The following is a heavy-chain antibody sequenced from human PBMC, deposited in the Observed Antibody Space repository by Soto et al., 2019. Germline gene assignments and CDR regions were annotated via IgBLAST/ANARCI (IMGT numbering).Heavy chain of an antibody. Sequence: QVQLVQSGAEVKKPGSSVKVSCKASGGTFSSYAISWVRQAPGQGLEWMGGIIPIFGTANYAQKFQGRVTITADESTSTDYKELSSLRSEDTAVYYCARPSVSYYYYYGMDVWGQGTTVTVSS. CDR3: ARPSVSYYYYYGMDV. D-gene: IGHD1-20*01. V-gene: IGHV1-69*01. J-gene: IGHJ6*02. CDR2: IIPIFGTA. CDR1: GGTFSSYA.